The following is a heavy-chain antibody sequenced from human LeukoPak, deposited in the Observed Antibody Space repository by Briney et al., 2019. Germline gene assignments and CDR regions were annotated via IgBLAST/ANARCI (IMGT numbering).Heavy chain of an antibody. CDR3: ARTSVYGDYWFDH. J-gene: IGHJ5*02. CDR2: IKQDGSRK. V-gene: IGHV3-7*01. Sequence: PGGSLRLSCAVSGFTFSSYWMSWVRQAPGKGLEWVANIKQDGSRKYYVDSVRGQFTISRDNAKNSLYLQMNSLRADDTAVYYCARTSVYGDYWFDHWGQGTLVTVSS. D-gene: IGHD4-17*01. CDR1: GFTFSSYW.